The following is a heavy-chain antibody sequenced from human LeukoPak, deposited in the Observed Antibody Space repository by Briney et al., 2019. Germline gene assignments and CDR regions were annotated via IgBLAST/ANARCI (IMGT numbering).Heavy chain of an antibody. D-gene: IGHD3-10*01. CDR2: IYYSGST. CDR1: GDSISNYY. Sequence: SETLSLTCSVSGDSISNYYWTWIRQPPGKGLEWIGYIYYSGSTNYNPSLKSRVTISVDTSKNQFSLKLSSVTAADTAVYYCARVIWRDAFDIWGQGTMVTVSS. CDR3: ARVIWRDAFDI. J-gene: IGHJ3*02. V-gene: IGHV4-59*12.